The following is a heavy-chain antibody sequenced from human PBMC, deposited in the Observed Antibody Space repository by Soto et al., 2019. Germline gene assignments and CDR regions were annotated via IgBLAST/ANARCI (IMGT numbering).Heavy chain of an antibody. V-gene: IGHV1-69*02. D-gene: IGHD2-15*01. CDR1: GGTFSSYT. CDR3: ARGGDVVDRLEYYGMDV. CDR2: IIPILGIA. Sequence: QVQLVQSGAEVKKPGSSVKVSCKASGGTFSSYTISWVRQAPGQGLEWMGRIIPILGIANYAQKFQGRVTITADKSTSTADMELGSVRSEDTAVYYCARGGDVVDRLEYYGMDVWGQGTTVTVSS. J-gene: IGHJ6*02.